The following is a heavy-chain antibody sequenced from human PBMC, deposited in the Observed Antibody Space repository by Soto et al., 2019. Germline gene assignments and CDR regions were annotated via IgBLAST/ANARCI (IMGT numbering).Heavy chain of an antibody. CDR1: GGSISSSSYH. J-gene: IGHJ4*02. CDR2: IYHSGST. V-gene: IGHV4-39*01. CDR3: GRQGYCSGGSCYAAVVDY. Sequence: TLSLTCSVSGGSISSSSYHWGWIRQPPGKGLEWIGSIYHSGSTYYNPSLKSRVTISVDTSKNQFSLKLSSVTAADTAVYYCGRQGYCSGGSCYAAVVDYWGQGTLVTVSS. D-gene: IGHD2-15*01.